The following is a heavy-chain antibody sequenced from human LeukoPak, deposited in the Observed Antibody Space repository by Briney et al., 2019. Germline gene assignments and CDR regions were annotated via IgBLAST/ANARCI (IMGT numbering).Heavy chain of an antibody. Sequence: SVKVSCKGCGGTFISYAISWVGQAPGQGLEWMGGIIPIFGTANYAQKIQGRVTIPADESTTTAYMELSSLRSEDTAVYYCARDLQMAYQLLYDTYYYYYYMDVWGKGTTVTVS. V-gene: IGHV1-69*13. CDR1: GGTFISYA. CDR2: IIPIFGTA. D-gene: IGHD2-2*02. J-gene: IGHJ6*03. CDR3: ARDLQMAYQLLYDTYYYYYYMDV.